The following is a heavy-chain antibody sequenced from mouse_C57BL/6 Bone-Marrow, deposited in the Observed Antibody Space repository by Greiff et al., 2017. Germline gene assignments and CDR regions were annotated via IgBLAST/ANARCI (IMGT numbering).Heavy chain of an antibody. J-gene: IGHJ2*01. CDR3: AREKIYDGYFDY. CDR2: IDPSDGYT. D-gene: IGHD2-3*01. Sequence: QVQLQQPGAELVKPGASVKLSCKASGYTFTSYWMQWVKQRPGQGLEWIGEIDPSDGYTNYNQKFKGKATLTVDTSSSTTYMQLSSLTSEDSAVYYCAREKIYDGYFDYWGQGTTLTVSS. V-gene: IGHV1-50*01. CDR1: GYTFTSYW.